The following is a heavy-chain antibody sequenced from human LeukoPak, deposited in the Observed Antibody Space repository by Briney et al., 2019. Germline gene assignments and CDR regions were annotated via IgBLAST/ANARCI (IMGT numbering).Heavy chain of an antibody. J-gene: IGHJ3*02. CDR2: LSHSGST. CDR1: GGSVSTYY. D-gene: IGHD3-16*01. Sequence: SETLSLTCTVSGGSVSTYYWSWIRQPPGRGLEWIGYLSHSGSTDSNPSLQSRVTTLVDTSKNQFSLKLTSVTAADTAVYYCARARYANAWYAFDIWGQGTMVTVSS. V-gene: IGHV4-59*02. CDR3: ARARYANAWYAFDI.